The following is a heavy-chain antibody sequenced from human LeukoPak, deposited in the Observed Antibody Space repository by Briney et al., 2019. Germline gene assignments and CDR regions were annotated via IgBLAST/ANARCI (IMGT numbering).Heavy chain of an antibody. CDR1: GGSFSGYY. CDR3: ARGLNDSSGYYRTRFDY. V-gene: IGHV4-34*01. J-gene: IGHJ4*02. D-gene: IGHD3-22*01. CDR2: INHSGST. Sequence: PSETLSLTCAVYGGSFSGYYWSWIRQPPGKGLEWIGEINHSGSTNYNPSLKSRVTISVDTSKNQFSLKLSSVTAADTAVYYCARGLNDSSGYYRTRFDYWGQGTLVTVSS.